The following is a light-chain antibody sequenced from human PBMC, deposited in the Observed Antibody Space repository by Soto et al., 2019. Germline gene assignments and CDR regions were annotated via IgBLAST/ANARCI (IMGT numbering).Light chain of an antibody. CDR3: CSYAGSYPLV. Sequence: QSALTQPRSVSGSPGQSVTISCAGTSSDVGAYNWVHWYQQHPGKVPKLIIDDVTRRPAGVPNRFYGSKSGNTASLTIAGLQADDEADYYCCSYAGSYPLVFGGGTKLTVL. CDR2: DVT. CDR1: SSDVGAYNW. V-gene: IGLV2-11*01. J-gene: IGLJ3*02.